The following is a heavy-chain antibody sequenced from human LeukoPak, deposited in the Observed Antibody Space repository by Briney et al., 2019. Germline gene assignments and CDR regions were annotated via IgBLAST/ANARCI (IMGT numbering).Heavy chain of an antibody. CDR2: ISYDGSNK. CDR1: GFTFSSYA. CDR3: ARILRGSYPGAFDI. V-gene: IGHV3-30-3*01. Sequence: GRSLRLSCAASGFTFSSYAMHWVRQAPGKGLEWVAVISYDGSNKYYADSVKGRFTISRDNSKNSLYLQMNSLRAEDTAVYYCARILRGSYPGAFDIWGQGTMVTVSS. D-gene: IGHD1-26*01. J-gene: IGHJ3*02.